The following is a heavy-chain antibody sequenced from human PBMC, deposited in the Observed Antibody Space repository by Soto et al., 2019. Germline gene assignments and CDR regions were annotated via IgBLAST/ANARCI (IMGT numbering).Heavy chain of an antibody. CDR2: IYYSGST. V-gene: IGHV4-31*03. CDR3: ARGSLRCSGGSCYSPWFDP. J-gene: IGHJ5*02. D-gene: IGHD2-15*01. Sequence: PSETLSLTCTVSGGSISSGGYYWSWIRQHPGKGLEWIGYIYYSGSTYYNPSLKSRVTISVDTSKNQFSLKLSSVTAADTAVYYCARGSLRCSGGSCYSPWFDPWGQGTLVTAPQ. CDR1: GGSISSGGYY.